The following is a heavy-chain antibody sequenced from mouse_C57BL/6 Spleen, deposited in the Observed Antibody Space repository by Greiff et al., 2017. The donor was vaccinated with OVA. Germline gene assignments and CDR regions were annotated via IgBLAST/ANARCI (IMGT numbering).Heavy chain of an antibody. Sequence: QVQLQQPGAELVMPGASVKLSCKASGYTFTSYWMHWVKQRPGQGLEWIGEIDPSDSYTNYNQKFKGKSTLTVDKSSSTAYMQLSSLTSEDSAVYYCARGANSNWYFDVWGTGTTVTVSS. CDR2: IDPSDSYT. CDR3: ARGANSNWYFDV. J-gene: IGHJ1*03. D-gene: IGHD2-5*01. V-gene: IGHV1-69*01. CDR1: GYTFTSYW.